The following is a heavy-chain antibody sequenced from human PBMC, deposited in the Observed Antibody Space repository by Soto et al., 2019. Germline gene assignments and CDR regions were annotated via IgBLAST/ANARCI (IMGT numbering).Heavy chain of an antibody. J-gene: IGHJ4*02. D-gene: IGHD3-10*01. CDR3: ARRMGEGGYGSGPSDY. Sequence: GESLKISCKGSGYSFTSYWIGWVRQMPGKGLEWMGIIYPGDSDTRYSPSFQGQVTIPADKSISTAYLQWSSLKASDTAMYYCARRMGEGGYGSGPSDYWGQGTLVTVSS. CDR2: IYPGDSDT. CDR1: GYSFTSYW. V-gene: IGHV5-51*01.